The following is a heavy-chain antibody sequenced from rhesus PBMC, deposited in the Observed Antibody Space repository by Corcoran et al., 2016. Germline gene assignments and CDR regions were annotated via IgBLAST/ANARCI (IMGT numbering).Heavy chain of an antibody. Sequence: EVQLVESGGGLVQPGGPRRLSCAAAGSTFSDDYMEWVRQAAGKGLEWVGQINPNGGTKFPMYSVKSRFTLTRDNAKNTLYLQLNSLKIEDTAVYYCKVNVDYWGQGVLVTVSS. V-gene: IGHV3-10*01. D-gene: IGHD4-17*01. J-gene: IGHJ4*01. CDR2: INPNGGTK. CDR1: GSTFSDDY. CDR3: KVNVDY.